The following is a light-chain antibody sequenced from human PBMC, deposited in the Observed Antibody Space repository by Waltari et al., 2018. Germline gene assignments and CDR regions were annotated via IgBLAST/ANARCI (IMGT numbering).Light chain of an antibody. CDR3: SSYAGSSNLV. CDR2: EVS. V-gene: IGLV2-8*01. CDR1: RNDVGGYNY. J-gene: IGLJ2*01. Sequence: QSALTQPPSASGSPGQSVTISCTGTRNDVGGYNYVSWYQQQPGKAPKLIIHEVSKRPSGVPDRFSGSKSANTASLTVSGLQADDEADYYCSSYAGSSNLVFGGGTKLTVL.